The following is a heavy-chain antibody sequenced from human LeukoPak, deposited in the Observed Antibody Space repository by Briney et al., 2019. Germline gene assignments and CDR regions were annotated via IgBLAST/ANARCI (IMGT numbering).Heavy chain of an antibody. CDR2: IANDGGDK. D-gene: IGHD1-26*01. V-gene: IGHV3-30*04. Sequence: PGGSLRLSCAASGFTFSTCAMHWVRQAPGKGLEWVAIIANDGGDKYYADSVRGRFTISRDNSKNTLYLQMNSLRAEDAAVYYCASNVVGATPWVYYYYMDVWGKGTTVTVSS. CDR3: ASNVVGATPWVYYYYMDV. J-gene: IGHJ6*03. CDR1: GFTFSTCA.